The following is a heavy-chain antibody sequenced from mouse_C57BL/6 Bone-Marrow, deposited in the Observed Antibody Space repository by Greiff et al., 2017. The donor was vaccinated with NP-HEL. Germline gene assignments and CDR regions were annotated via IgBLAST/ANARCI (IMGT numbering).Heavy chain of an antibody. V-gene: IGHV1-69*01. CDR2: IDPSDSYT. Sequence: VQLQQPGAELVMPGASVKLSCKASGYTFTSYWMHWVKQRPGQGLEWIGEIDPSDSYTNYNQKFKGKSTLTVDKSSSTAYMQLSSLTSEDSAVYYCARCPLYYYGSHWYFDVWGTGTTATVSS. CDR3: ARCPLYYYGSHWYFDV. J-gene: IGHJ1*03. D-gene: IGHD1-1*01. CDR1: GYTFTSYW.